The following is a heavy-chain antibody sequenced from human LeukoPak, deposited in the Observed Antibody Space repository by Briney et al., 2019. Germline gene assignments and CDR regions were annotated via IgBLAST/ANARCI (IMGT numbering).Heavy chain of an antibody. V-gene: IGHV3-48*03. CDR1: GFTFSSYE. CDR3: ARLSSGWSKGFDF. J-gene: IGHJ4*02. Sequence: GGSLRLSCAASGFTFSSYEVNWVRQAPGKGLEWVSYISSSGSTIYYTDSVKGRFTISRDNAKNSLYLQMNSLRAEDTAVYYCARLSSGWSKGFDFWGQGTLLTVSS. D-gene: IGHD6-19*01. CDR2: ISSSGSTI.